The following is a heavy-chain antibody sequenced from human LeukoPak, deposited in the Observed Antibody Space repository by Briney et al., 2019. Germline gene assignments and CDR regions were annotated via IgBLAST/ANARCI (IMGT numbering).Heavy chain of an antibody. V-gene: IGHV4-34*01. CDR2: INHSGST. CDR1: GGSFSGYY. CDR3: AGRPKYYGMDV. Sequence: SETLSLTCAVYGGSFSGYYWSWIRQPPGKGLEWIGEINHSGSTNYNPSLKSRVTISVDTSKNQFSLKLSSVTAADTAVYYCAGRPKYYGMDVWGQGTTVTVSS. J-gene: IGHJ6*02.